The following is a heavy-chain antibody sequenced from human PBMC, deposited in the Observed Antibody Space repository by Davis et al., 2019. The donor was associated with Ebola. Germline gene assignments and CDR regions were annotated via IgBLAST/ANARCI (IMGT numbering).Heavy chain of an antibody. D-gene: IGHD4-23*01. CDR1: GGSISSYY. Sequence: PSETLSLTCTVSGGSISSYYWSWIRQPPGKGLEWIGYIYYSGSTNYNPSLKSRVTISVDRSKNQFSLKLSSVTAADTAVYYCARSTPVPNYYFDYWGQGTLVTVSS. CDR3: ARSTPVPNYYFDY. V-gene: IGHV4-59*12. J-gene: IGHJ4*02. CDR2: IYYSGST.